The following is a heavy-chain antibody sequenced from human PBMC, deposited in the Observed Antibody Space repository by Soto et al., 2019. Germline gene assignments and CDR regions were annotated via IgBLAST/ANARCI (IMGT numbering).Heavy chain of an antibody. CDR3: ARKAAITATFLEY. V-gene: IGHV1-3*04. CDR1: GYNFNAYF. Sequence: QVQFVQSGTEVKKPGASVRVSCMTSGYNFNAYFMHWVRQAPGQSLEWMGWINTANGNTKYSQKFQGRVTITRDTSASTAYMQLGSLRSEATSVYYCARKAAITATFLEYWGQGTLVTVSS. J-gene: IGHJ4*02. D-gene: IGHD2-15*01. CDR2: INTANGNT.